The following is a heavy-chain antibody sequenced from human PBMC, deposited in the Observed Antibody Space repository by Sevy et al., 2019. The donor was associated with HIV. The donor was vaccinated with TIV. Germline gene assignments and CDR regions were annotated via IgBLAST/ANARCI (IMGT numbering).Heavy chain of an antibody. CDR1: GGSVSSGSYS. Sequence: SETLSLTCTVSGGSVSSGSYSWSWHRPPPGQGLEGHGYAYNSGSTNYNPTLKSRVTIPVDTSKNQFSLKLCSVTAADTAVYYWAGTSSGATVGSLYFYYWGQGTLVTVSS. CDR3: AGTSSGATVGSLYFYY. D-gene: IGHD3-10*01. CDR2: AYNSGST. V-gene: IGHV4-61*01. J-gene: IGHJ4*02.